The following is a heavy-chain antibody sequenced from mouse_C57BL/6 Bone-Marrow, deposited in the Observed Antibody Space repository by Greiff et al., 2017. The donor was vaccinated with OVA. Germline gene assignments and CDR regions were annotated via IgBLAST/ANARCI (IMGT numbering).Heavy chain of an antibody. V-gene: IGHV6-6*01. CDR3: TGAYYSNYFDY. D-gene: IGHD2-5*01. CDR2: IRNKANNHAT. CDR1: GFTFSDAW. J-gene: IGHJ2*01. Sequence: EVQLQQSGGGLVQPGGSMKLSCAASGFTFSDAWMDWVRQSPEKGLEWVAEIRNKANNHATYYAESVKGRFTISRDDSKICVYLQMNSLRAEATGIYYCTGAYYSNYFDYWGQGTTLTVSS.